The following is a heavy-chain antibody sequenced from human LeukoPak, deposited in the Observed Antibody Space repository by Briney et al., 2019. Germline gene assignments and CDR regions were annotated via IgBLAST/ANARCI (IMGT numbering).Heavy chain of an antibody. CDR1: GFTFSSYS. CDR3: ARLRYSGYPELDY. Sequence: GGSLRLSCAASGFTFSSYSMNWVRQAPGKGLEWVSSISSSSSYIYYADSVKGRFTISRDNAKNSLYLQMNSLRAEDTAVYYCARLRYSGYPELDYWGQGTLVTVSS. D-gene: IGHD5-12*01. J-gene: IGHJ4*02. CDR2: ISSSSSYI. V-gene: IGHV3-21*01.